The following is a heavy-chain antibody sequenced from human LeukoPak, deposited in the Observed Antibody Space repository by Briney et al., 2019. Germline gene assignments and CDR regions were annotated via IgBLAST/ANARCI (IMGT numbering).Heavy chain of an antibody. CDR2: IHSDGRST. J-gene: IGHJ4*02. D-gene: IGHD7-27*01. CDR3: ARGGGTGEFDY. V-gene: IGHV3-74*03. CDR1: GFTFSRYW. Sequence: GGSLRLSCAASGFTFSRYWMHWVRQVPGKGLVWVSRIHSDGRSTVYADSVKGRFTISRDDAKNTLYLQMNSLRAEDTAVYYCARGGGTGEFDYWGQGTLVTVSS.